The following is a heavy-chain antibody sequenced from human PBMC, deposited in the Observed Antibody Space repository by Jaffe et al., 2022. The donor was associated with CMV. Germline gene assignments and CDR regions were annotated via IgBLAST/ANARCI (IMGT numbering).Heavy chain of an antibody. CDR2: IRSKAYGGTT. V-gene: IGHV3-49*04. D-gene: IGHD2-15*01. Sequence: EVQLVESGGGLVQPGRSLRLSCTASGFTFGDYAMSWVRQAPGKGLEWVGFIRSKAYGGTTEYAASVKGRFTISRDDSKSIAYLQMNSLKTEDTAVYYCTRGGPGYCSGGSCYGWYFDLWGRGTLVTVSS. CDR3: TRGGPGYCSGGSCYGWYFDL. CDR1: GFTFGDYA. J-gene: IGHJ2*01.